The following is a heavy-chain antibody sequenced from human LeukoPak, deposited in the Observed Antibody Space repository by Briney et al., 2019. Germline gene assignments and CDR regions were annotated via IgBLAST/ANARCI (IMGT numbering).Heavy chain of an antibody. V-gene: IGHV3-21*01. J-gene: IGHJ6*02. CDR1: GFTFSSYS. Sequence: PGGSLRLSCAASGFTFSSYSMNWVRQAPGKGLEWVSSISSSSNYIYYADSVKGRFTISRDNAKNSLSLQMNSLRAEDTAVYNCARDKAGTAPYYGMDVWGQGTTVTVSS. D-gene: IGHD1-1*01. CDR2: ISSSSNYI. CDR3: ARDKAGTAPYYGMDV.